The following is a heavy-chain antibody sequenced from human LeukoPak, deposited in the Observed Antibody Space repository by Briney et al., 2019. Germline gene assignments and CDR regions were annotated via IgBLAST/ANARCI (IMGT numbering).Heavy chain of an antibody. CDR3: ARAVAGNWFDP. V-gene: IGHV3-7*04. D-gene: IGHD6-19*01. CDR1: GFTFSSYW. Sequence: GGSLRLSCAASGFTFSSYWMSWVCQAPGKGLEWVANIKQDGSGKYYVDSVKGRFTISRDNAKNSPYLQMNSLRAEDTAVYYCARAVAGNWFDPWGQGTLVTVSS. CDR2: IKQDGSGK. J-gene: IGHJ5*02.